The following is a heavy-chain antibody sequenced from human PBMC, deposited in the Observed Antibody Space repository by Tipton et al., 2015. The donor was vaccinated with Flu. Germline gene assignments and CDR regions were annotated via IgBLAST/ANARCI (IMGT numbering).Heavy chain of an antibody. V-gene: IGHV4-39*07. CDR2: IYYSGST. CDR3: ARDRYHGDYAGVYACDI. CDR1: GGSISSSSYY. Sequence: TLSLTCTVSGGSISSSSYYWGWIRQPPGKGLEWIGSIYYSGSTYYTPSLKSRVTISVDTSKNQFSLKLSSVTAADTAVYYCARDRYHGDYAGVYACDIWCHGTMVTVSS. D-gene: IGHD4-17*01. J-gene: IGHJ3*02.